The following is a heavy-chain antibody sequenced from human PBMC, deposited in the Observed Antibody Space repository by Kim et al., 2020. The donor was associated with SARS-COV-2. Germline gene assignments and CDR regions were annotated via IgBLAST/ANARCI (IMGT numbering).Heavy chain of an antibody. CDR2: IWYDGSNK. CDR3: ARDLRGWYFDL. CDR1: GFTFSSYG. V-gene: IGHV3-33*01. J-gene: IGHJ2*01. Sequence: GGSLRLSCAASGFTFSSYGMHWVRQAPGKGLEWVAVIWYDGSNKYYADSVKGRFTISRDNSKNTLYLQMNSLRAEDTAVYYCARDLRGWYFDLWGRGTLVTVSS.